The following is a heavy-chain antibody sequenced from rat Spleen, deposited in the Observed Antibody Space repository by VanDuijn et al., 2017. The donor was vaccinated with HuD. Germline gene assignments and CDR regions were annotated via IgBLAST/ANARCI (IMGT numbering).Heavy chain of an antibody. CDR3: TRDGYSSYGIMDA. V-gene: IGHV2-63*01. CDR1: GLSLTSNS. J-gene: IGHJ4*01. CDR2: VWYDGDT. D-gene: IGHD1-2*01. Sequence: QVQLKESGPGLVQPSQTLSLTCTVSGLSLTSNSVSWIRQPPGKGLEWMGRVWYDGDTAYNSLFKSRLSITRDTSKNQVFLKMNSLQTDDTGTYYCTRDGYSSYGIMDAWGQGASVTVSS.